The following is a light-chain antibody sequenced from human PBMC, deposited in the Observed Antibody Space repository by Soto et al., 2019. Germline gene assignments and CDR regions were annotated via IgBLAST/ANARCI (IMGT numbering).Light chain of an antibody. J-gene: IGLJ1*01. V-gene: IGLV2-14*01. CDR2: EVS. CDR1: SSDVGGYNS. Sequence: QSALTQPASVSGSPGQSITISCTGTSSDVGGYNSVSWYQQHPGKAPKLMIYEVSNRPSGVSNRFSGSKSGNTASLTISGLQAEDEADYYCNSYTSTSTRVFGTGTKVTVL. CDR3: NSYTSTSTRV.